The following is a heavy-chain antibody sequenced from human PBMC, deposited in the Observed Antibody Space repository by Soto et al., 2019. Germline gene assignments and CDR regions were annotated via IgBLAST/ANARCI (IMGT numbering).Heavy chain of an antibody. V-gene: IGHV3-11*01. D-gene: IGHD3-22*01. CDR2: ISGGGGSTI. CDR1: GFTFSDYY. CDR3: TRVRGYYDSSGFDY. J-gene: IGHJ4*02. Sequence: PGGSLRLSCAASGFTFSDYYMSWIRQAPGKGLEWLSYISGGGGSTIEYADSVKGRFTISRDNAKNSLYLQMNSLRAEDTAVYYCTRVRGYYDSSGFDYWGQGSLVTVSS.